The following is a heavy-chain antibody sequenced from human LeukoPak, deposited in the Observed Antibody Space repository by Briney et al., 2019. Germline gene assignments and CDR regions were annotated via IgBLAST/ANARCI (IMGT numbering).Heavy chain of an antibody. CDR1: GGSLNSNTYY. Sequence: SETLSLTCAVSGGSLNSNTYYWGWIRQPPGKGREWIGSVYSSGSTFYNPSLKSRVAISADTSKNQFSLRLSSVTAPDTAVYYCARRSRSGFFDYWGQGTLVTVSS. CDR3: ARRSRSGFFDY. V-gene: IGHV4-39*01. CDR2: VYSSGST. J-gene: IGHJ4*02. D-gene: IGHD3-10*01.